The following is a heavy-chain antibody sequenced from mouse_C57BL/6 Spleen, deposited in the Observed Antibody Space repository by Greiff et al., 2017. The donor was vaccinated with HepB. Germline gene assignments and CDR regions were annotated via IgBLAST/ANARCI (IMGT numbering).Heavy chain of an antibody. V-gene: IGHV1-39*01. Sequence: EVQLQQSGPELVKPGASVKISCKASGYSFTDYNMNWVKQSNGKSLEWIGVINPNYGTTSYNQKFKCKATLTVDQSSSTAYMQLNSLTSEDSAVYYCARSPIYDGYYNWYFDVWGTGTTVTVSS. D-gene: IGHD2-3*01. CDR3: ARSPIYDGYYNWYFDV. CDR1: GYSFTDYN. CDR2: INPNYGTT. J-gene: IGHJ1*03.